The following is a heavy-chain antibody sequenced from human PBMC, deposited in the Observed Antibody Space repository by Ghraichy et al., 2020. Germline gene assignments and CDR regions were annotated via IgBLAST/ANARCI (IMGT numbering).Heavy chain of an antibody. CDR3: VAPYYYDSSGYNYAAVFDI. Sequence: QTLSLTCTVSGGSISSRSYYWGWFRQPPGKGLEWIGSIYYSGNTFDNPSLRSRVTISEDTSKNHFSLTLSSVTAADTAVYYCVAPYYYDSSGYNYAAVFDIWGQGTMVTVSS. D-gene: IGHD3-22*01. J-gene: IGHJ3*02. V-gene: IGHV4-39*02. CDR2: IYYSGNT. CDR1: GGSISSRSYY.